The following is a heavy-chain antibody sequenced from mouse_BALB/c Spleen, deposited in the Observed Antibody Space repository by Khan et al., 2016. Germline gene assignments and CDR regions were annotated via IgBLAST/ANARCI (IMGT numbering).Heavy chain of an antibody. CDR2: INPDSSTI. V-gene: IGHV4-1*02. CDR1: GVDCSRYW. CDR3: ASTFGYFDV. J-gene: IGHJ1*01. Sequence: EVKLLESGGGLVQTGGSLKLSCAASGVDCSRYWKSWVRQAPGTGLEWIGEINPDSSTINYRPSLKDKLIIYRDNAKNTLYLQMSKARSEDTALYYCASTFGYFDVWGAGTPVTVSS.